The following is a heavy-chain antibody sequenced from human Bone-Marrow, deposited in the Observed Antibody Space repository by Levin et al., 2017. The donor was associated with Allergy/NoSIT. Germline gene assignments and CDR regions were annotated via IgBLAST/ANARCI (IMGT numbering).Heavy chain of an antibody. V-gene: IGHV4-31*03. Sequence: SETLSLTCTVSGGSISSGGYYWSWIRQHPGKGLEWIGYIYYSGSTYYNPSLKSRVTISVDTSKNQFSLKLSSVTAADTAVYYCASLPVVTRSYFQHWGQGTLVTVSS. J-gene: IGHJ1*01. CDR1: GGSISSGGYY. CDR3: ASLPVVTRSYFQH. D-gene: IGHD2-21*02. CDR2: IYYSGST.